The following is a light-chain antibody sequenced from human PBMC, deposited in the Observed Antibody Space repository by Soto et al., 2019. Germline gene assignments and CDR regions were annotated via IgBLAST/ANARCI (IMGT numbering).Light chain of an antibody. V-gene: IGKV1-5*03. CDR1: QSISSW. CDR3: QQYNSYPWT. J-gene: IGKJ1*01. Sequence: DIKMTQSPSTLSASVGDRVTITCRASQSISSWLAWYQQKPGKAPKLPIYKASSLESGVPSRFSGSGSGTEFTLTISSLQPDDFATYYCQQYNSYPWTFGQRTKVDVK. CDR2: KAS.